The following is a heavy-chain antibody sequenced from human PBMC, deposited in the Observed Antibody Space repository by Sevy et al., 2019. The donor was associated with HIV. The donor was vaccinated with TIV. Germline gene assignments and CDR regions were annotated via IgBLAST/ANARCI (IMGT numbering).Heavy chain of an antibody. CDR3: AGAPTVVGISQNPKGYYSVFWH. Sequence: ASVKVSCKASGGTFSSYAISWVRQAPGQGLEWMGGIIPIFGTANYAQKFQGRVTITADESTSTAYMELSSLRSEDTAVYYCAGAPTVVGISQNPKGYYSVFWHWGQGTMVTVSS. D-gene: IGHD3-22*01. J-gene: IGHJ3*01. CDR2: IIPIFGTA. CDR1: GGTFSSYA. V-gene: IGHV1-69*13.